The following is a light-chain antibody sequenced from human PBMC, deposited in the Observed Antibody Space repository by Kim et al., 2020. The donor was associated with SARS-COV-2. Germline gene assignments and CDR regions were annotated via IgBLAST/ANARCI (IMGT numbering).Light chain of an antibody. J-gene: IGKJ2*01. V-gene: IGKV1-5*03. CDR3: QQYKTYPYT. CDR1: QNISSG. CDR2: SAS. Sequence: AAVGDRVTITCRASQNISSGLAWYQQKPGKAPTLLIYSASNIQTGVPSRFSGSGSGTEFTLTISSLQPDDFATYYCQQYKTYPYTFGQGTKLEI.